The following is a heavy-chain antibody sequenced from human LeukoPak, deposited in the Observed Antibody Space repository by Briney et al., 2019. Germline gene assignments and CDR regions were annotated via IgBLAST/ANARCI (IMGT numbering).Heavy chain of an antibody. D-gene: IGHD6-13*01. CDR1: GGAISSGAYY. V-gene: IGHV4-61*02. CDR3: ARNGDSSSLGLAFDI. Sequence: PSETLSLTCTVSGGAISSGAYYWSWIRQPAGKGLEWVGRIYTSGSTNYNPSLKSRVTISVDTSKNQFSLKLSSVTAADTAVYYCARNGDSSSLGLAFDIWGQGTMVTVSS. CDR2: IYTSGST. J-gene: IGHJ3*02.